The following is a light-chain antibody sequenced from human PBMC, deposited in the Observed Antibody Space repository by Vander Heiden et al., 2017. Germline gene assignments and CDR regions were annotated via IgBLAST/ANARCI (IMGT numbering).Light chain of an antibody. J-gene: IGLJ1*01. CDR2: KDS. Sequence: SYELTQPPSVSVSPGQTARITCSGDALPKQYAYWYQQKPGQAPVLVRYKDSERPSGIPERFSGSSSGITVTLTISGVQAEDEADYYCQSADSSGTYYVFGTGTKVTVL. V-gene: IGLV3-25*03. CDR1: ALPKQY. CDR3: QSADSSGTYYV.